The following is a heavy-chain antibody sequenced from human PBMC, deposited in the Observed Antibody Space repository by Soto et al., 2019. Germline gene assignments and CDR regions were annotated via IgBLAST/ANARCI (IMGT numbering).Heavy chain of an antibody. CDR3: AIMARWGQAASDY. V-gene: IGHV4-59*04. CDR1: GGSMSSFY. Sequence: SETLSLTCTVSGGSMSSFYWSWIRLPPGKGLEWVGYIYYSGSTYYNPSLKSRVTISVDTSKDQFSLKLSSVTAADTAVYYCAIMARWGQAASDYGGQGTLVTVSS. J-gene: IGHJ4*02. CDR2: IYYSGST. D-gene: IGHD6-13*01.